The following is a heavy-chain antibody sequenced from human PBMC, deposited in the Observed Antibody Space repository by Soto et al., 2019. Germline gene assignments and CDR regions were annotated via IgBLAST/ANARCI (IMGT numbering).Heavy chain of an antibody. V-gene: IGHV3-30*18. CDR2: ISSDGSNK. Sequence: QVQLVESGGGVGQPGRSLRLSCAASGFTFSSYGMHWVRQAPGKGLEWVAVISSDGSNKYYADSVKGRFTISRDNSKHTLYLQMNSQRAEETAVYYCAKDQVWVVPNWYFDLRGRGTLVTVSS. D-gene: IGHD2-21*01. CDR3: AKDQVWVVPNWYFDL. J-gene: IGHJ2*01. CDR1: GFTFSSYG.